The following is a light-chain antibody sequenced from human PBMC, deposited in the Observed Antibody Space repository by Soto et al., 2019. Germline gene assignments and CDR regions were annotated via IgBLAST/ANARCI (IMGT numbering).Light chain of an antibody. CDR1: QSVSSNY. V-gene: IGKV3-20*01. CDR3: QQYGSSPTWT. CDR2: GAS. Sequence: EIVMTQSPATLSVSPGERATLSCRAIQSVSSNYLAWYQQKPGQAPRLLIYGASTRASGIPDRFSGSGSGTDFTLTISRLEPEDSAVYYCQQYGSSPTWTFGQGTKV. J-gene: IGKJ1*01.